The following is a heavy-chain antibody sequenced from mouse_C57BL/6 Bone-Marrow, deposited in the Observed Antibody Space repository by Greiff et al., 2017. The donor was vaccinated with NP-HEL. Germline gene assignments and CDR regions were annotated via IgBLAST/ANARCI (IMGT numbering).Heavy chain of an antibody. D-gene: IGHD1-1*01. CDR3: ARDYYGSSRYYFDY. CDR1: GYTFTSYW. V-gene: IGHV1-55*01. CDR2: IYPGSGST. Sequence: VKLQQPGAELVKPGASVKMSCKASGYTFTSYWITWVKQRPGQGLEWIGDIYPGSGSTNYNEKFKSKATLTVDTSSSTAYMQLSSLTSEDSAVYYCARDYYGSSRYYFDYWGQGTTLTVSS. J-gene: IGHJ2*01.